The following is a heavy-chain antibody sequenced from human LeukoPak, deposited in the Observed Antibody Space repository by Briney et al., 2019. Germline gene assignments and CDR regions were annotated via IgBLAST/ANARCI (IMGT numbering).Heavy chain of an antibody. V-gene: IGHV1-24*01. D-gene: IGHD2-15*01. CDR1: GYTLTELS. J-gene: IGHJ4*02. CDR2: FDPEDGET. Sequence: ASVTVSCTVSGYTLTELSMHWVRQAPGKGLEWMGGFDPEDGETIYAQKFQGRVTMTEDTSTDTAYMELSSLRSEDTAVYYCATVAVGVVVAASHFDYWGQGTLVTVSS. CDR3: ATVAVGVVVAASHFDY.